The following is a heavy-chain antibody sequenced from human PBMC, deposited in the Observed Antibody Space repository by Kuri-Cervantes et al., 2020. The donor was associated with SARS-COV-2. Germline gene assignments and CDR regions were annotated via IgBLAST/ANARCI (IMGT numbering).Heavy chain of an antibody. V-gene: IGHV3-7*03. CDR3: TTEGRPLIAAAGTDI. J-gene: IGHJ3*02. CDR1: GFTFSSYW. D-gene: IGHD6-13*01. Sequence: GESLKISCAASGFTFSSYWMSWVRQAPGKGLEWVANIKQDGSEKYYVDSVKGRFTISRDNAKNSLYLQMNSLRAEDTAVYYCTTEGRPLIAAAGTDIWGQGTMVTVSS. CDR2: IKQDGSEK.